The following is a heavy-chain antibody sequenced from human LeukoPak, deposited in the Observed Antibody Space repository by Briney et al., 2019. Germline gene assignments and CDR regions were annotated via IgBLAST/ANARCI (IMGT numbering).Heavy chain of an antibody. Sequence: PSETLSLTCAVYGGSFSGYYWSWIRQPPGKGLEWIGEINHSGSTNYNPSLKSRVTISVDTSKNQFSLKLSSVTAADTAVYYCAQGILGGFDYWGQGTLVTVPS. V-gene: IGHV4-34*01. D-gene: IGHD2-15*01. CDR1: GGSFSGYY. CDR3: AQGILGGFDY. CDR2: INHSGST. J-gene: IGHJ4*02.